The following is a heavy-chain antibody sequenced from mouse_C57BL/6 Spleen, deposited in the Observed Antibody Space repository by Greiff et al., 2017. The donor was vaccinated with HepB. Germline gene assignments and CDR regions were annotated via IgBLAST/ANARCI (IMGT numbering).Heavy chain of an antibody. CDR3: ARWGDITTVVARDWYFDV. Sequence: EVQLQQSGPELVKPGASVKISCKASGYSFTDYNMNWVKQSNGKSLEWIGVINPNYGTTSYNQKFKGKATLTVDQSSSTAYMQLNSLTSEDSAVYYCARWGDITTVVARDWYFDVWGTGTTVTVSS. J-gene: IGHJ1*03. V-gene: IGHV1-39*01. CDR1: GYSFTDYN. D-gene: IGHD1-1*01. CDR2: INPNYGTT.